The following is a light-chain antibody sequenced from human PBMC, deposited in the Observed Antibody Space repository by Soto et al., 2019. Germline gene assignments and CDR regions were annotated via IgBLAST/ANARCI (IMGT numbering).Light chain of an antibody. J-gene: IGKJ1*01. CDR1: QSVSSSY. V-gene: IGKV3-20*01. CDR2: GAS. Sequence: ESVLTQSPGTLSLSPGERATLSCRASQSVSSSYLAWYQQKPGQAPRLLIYGASSRATGIPDRFSGSGSGTDFTLTISRLEPEDFATYFCQQGYSTPWTFGQGTKLEF. CDR3: QQGYSTPWT.